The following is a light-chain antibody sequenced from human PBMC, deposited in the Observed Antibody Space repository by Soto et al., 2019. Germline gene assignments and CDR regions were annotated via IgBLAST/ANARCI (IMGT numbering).Light chain of an antibody. CDR2: KAS. J-gene: IGKJ1*01. V-gene: IGKV1-5*03. CDR1: QTISTL. CDR3: QQYSTYPLT. Sequence: DIQMTQSPSTLSASVGDRVTITCRASQTISTLLAWYQQRPGKAPNLLIYKASSLESGVPSRFSGSGSGTEFTLSISSLQPDDFATYYCQQYSTYPLTFGRGTKVDVK.